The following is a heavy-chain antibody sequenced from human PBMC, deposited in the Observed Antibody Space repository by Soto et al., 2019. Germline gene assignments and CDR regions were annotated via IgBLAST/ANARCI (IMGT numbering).Heavy chain of an antibody. CDR3: ARAPPRGPYYYYYHMDV. V-gene: IGHV1-8*01. CDR2: MNPNSGNT. Sequence: GASLKVSCKASGYTFTSYDINWVRQATGQGLEWMGWMNPNSGNTGYAQKFQGRVTMTRNTSISTAYMELSSLRSEDTAVYYCARAPPRGPYYYYYHMDVWGKGTTVNVS. J-gene: IGHJ6*03. CDR1: GYTFTSYD.